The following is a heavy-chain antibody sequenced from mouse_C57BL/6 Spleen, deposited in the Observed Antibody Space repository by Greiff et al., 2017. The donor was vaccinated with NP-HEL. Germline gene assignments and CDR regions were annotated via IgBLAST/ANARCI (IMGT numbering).Heavy chain of an antibody. CDR2: ISYDGSN. V-gene: IGHV3-6*01. Sequence: VQLKESGPGLVKPSQTLSLTCSVTGYSITSGYYWNWIRQFPGNKLEWMGYISYDGSNNYNPSLKNRISITRDTSKNQFFLKLNSVTTEDTATYYCARVHYGSSYPFFDYWGQGTTLTVSS. D-gene: IGHD1-1*01. CDR3: ARVHYGSSYPFFDY. CDR1: GYSITSGYY. J-gene: IGHJ2*01.